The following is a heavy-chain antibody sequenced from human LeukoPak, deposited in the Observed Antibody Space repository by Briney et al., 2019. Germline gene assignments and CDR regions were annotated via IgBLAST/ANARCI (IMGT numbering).Heavy chain of an antibody. CDR3: ARKGGAYYYDSSGSQGFDL. J-gene: IGHJ2*01. CDR2: ISAYNGNT. D-gene: IGHD3-22*01. Sequence: ASVKVSCKASGYTFTSYGISWVRQAPGQGLEWMGWISAYNGNTNYAQKLQGRVTMTTDTSTSTAYMELRSLRSDDTAVYYCARKGGAYYYDSSGSQGFDLWGRGTLVTVSS. CDR1: GYTFTSYG. V-gene: IGHV1-18*01.